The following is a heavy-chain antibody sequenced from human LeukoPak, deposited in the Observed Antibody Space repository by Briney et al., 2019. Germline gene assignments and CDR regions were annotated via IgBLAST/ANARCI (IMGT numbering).Heavy chain of an antibody. CDR3: ATSESNYERLFDY. Sequence: GGSLRLSCAASGVSVSGNYMSWVRQAPGKGLEWGSVIYSGGSTYYADSVKGRFTIASDKSKNTLYLQMNSPAAEDTAVYYCATSESNYERLFDYWGQGTLVTVSS. J-gene: IGHJ4*02. D-gene: IGHD1-26*01. CDR1: GVSVSGNY. CDR2: IYSGGST. V-gene: IGHV3-66*02.